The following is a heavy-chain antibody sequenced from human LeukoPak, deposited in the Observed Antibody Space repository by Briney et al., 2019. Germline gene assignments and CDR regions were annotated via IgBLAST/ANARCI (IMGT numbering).Heavy chain of an antibody. CDR3: ARDGCSSTSCYSSLDYYYYYMDV. D-gene: IGHD2-2*01. Sequence: SVKVSCKASGGTFSSYAISWVRQAPGQGLEWMGGIIPIFGTANYARKFQGRVTITADESTSTAYMELSSLRSEDTAVYYCARDGCSSTSCYSSLDYYYYYMDVWGKGTTVTVSS. J-gene: IGHJ6*03. V-gene: IGHV1-69*13. CDR1: GGTFSSYA. CDR2: IIPIFGTA.